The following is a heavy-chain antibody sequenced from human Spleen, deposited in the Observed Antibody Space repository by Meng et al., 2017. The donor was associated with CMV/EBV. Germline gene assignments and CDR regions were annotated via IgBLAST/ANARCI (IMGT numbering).Heavy chain of an antibody. Sequence: SVKVSCKASGGTFSSYAISWVRQAPGQGLEWMGGIIPMFGTANYAQKFQGRVTITTDESTSTAYMELSSLRSEDTAVYYCASTLRGGWPLYGMDVWGQGTTVTVSS. D-gene: IGHD6-19*01. J-gene: IGHJ6*02. CDR2: IIPMFGTA. V-gene: IGHV1-69*05. CDR1: GGTFSSYA. CDR3: ASTLRGGWPLYGMDV.